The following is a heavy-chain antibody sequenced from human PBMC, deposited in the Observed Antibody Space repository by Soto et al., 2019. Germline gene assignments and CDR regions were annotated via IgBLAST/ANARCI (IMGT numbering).Heavy chain of an antibody. V-gene: IGHV5-10-1*01. CDR1: GYSFTSYW. CDR3: ARNPGSYYYYGMDV. J-gene: IGHJ6*02. CDR2: IDPSDSHT. D-gene: IGHD2-15*01. Sequence: GESLKITCKGSGYSFTSYWISWVRQMPGKGLEWMGRIDPSDSHTNYSPSFQGHVTISADKSISTAYLQWSSLKASDTAMYYCARNPGSYYYYGMDVWGQGTTVTVSS.